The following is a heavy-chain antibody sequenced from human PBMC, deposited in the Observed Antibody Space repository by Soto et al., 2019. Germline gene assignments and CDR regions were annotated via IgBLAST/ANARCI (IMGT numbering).Heavy chain of an antibody. J-gene: IGHJ5*02. CDR1: GFTFSSYW. V-gene: IGHV3-7*01. Sequence: GESLKISCAASGFTFSSYWMSWVRQAPGKGLEWVANIKQDGSEKYYVDSVKGRFTISRDNAKNSLYLQMNSLRAEDTAVYYCARDWVDIVVVPPELNWFDPWGQGTLVTVSS. D-gene: IGHD2-2*01. CDR3: ARDWVDIVVVPPELNWFDP. CDR2: IKQDGSEK.